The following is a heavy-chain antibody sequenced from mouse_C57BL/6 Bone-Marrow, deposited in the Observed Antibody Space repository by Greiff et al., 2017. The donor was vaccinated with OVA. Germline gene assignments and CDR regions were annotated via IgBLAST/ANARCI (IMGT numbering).Heavy chain of an antibody. D-gene: IGHD2-14*01. J-gene: IGHJ3*01. CDR2: IYPRSGNT. Sequence: LVESGAELARPGASVKLSCKASGYTFTSYGISWVKQRTGQGLEWIGEIYPRSGNTYYNEKFKGKATLTADKSSSTAYMELRSLTSEDSAVYFCARRGYPSYWGQGTLVTVSA. CDR3: ARRGYPSY. V-gene: IGHV1-81*01. CDR1: GYTFTSYG.